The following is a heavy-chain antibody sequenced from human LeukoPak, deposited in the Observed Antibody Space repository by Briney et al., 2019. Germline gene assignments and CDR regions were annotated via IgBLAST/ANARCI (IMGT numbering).Heavy chain of an antibody. Sequence: ASVKVSCKASGYTFTGYYIHWVRQAPGQGLEWMGWINPNNGGSKFAQKFQGRVTMTRDTSISTAYMERSRLRSDDTAVYYCAYRGGYYYYYMDVWGKGTTVTVSS. D-gene: IGHD1-14*01. CDR2: INPNNGGS. J-gene: IGHJ6*03. CDR1: GYTFTGYY. CDR3: AYRGGYYYYYMDV. V-gene: IGHV1-2*02.